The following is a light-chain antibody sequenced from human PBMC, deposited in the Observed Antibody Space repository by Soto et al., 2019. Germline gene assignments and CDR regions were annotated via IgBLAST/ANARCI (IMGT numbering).Light chain of an antibody. CDR2: GNS. J-gene: IGLJ2*01. Sequence: QSVLTQPLSVSGAPGQRVTISRTGSSSNIGAGYDVHWYQQLPGTAPKLLIYGNSNRPSGVPDRFSGSKSGTSASLAITGLQAENEADYYCQSYDSSLYVVFGGGTQLTVL. CDR3: QSYDSSLYVV. V-gene: IGLV1-40*01. CDR1: SSNIGAGYD.